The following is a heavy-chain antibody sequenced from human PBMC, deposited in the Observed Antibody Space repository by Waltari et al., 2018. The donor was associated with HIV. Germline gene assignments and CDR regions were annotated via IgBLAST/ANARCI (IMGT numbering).Heavy chain of an antibody. J-gene: IGHJ5*02. CDR3: ASHSDCSGGSCYFSNWFDP. D-gene: IGHD2-15*01. CDR2: INHSGST. Sequence: QVQLQQWGAGLLKPSETLSLTCAVYGGSFSGYYWSWIRQPPGKGLEWIGEINHSGSTNYNPSLKSRVTISVDTSKNQFSLKLSFVTAADTAVYYCASHSDCSGGSCYFSNWFDPWGQGTLVTVSS. CDR1: GGSFSGYY. V-gene: IGHV4-34*01.